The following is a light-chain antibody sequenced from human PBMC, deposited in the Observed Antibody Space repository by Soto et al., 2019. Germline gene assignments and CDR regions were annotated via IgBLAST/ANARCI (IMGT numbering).Light chain of an antibody. Sequence: DIQMTQSPSSLSASVGDRVTITCRASQGIGNDLGWYQQKPGKAPKRLIYLTYSLQTGVPSRFSGSGSGTEFSLTISSLQPEDSATYFCLQHNSYPRTFGQGTKVEIE. V-gene: IGKV1-17*01. J-gene: IGKJ1*01. CDR2: LTY. CDR3: LQHNSYPRT. CDR1: QGIGND.